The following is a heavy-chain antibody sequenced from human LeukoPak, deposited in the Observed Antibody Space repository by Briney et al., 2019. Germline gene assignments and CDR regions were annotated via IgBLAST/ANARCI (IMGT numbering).Heavy chain of an antibody. CDR3: ARRSGIVGATEDY. V-gene: IGHV4-38-2*02. CDR2: IYRTGST. Sequence: SETLSLTCTVSGYSISTGYYWGWIRQPPGKGLQWIGSIYRTGSTYYNPSLKSRVTISVDTSKNQFSLKLSSVTAADTAVYYCARRSGIVGATEDYWGQGTLVTVSS. CDR1: GYSISTGYY. J-gene: IGHJ4*02. D-gene: IGHD1-26*01.